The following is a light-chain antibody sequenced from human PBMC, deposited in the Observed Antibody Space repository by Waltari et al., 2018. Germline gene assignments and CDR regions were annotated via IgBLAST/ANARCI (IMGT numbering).Light chain of an antibody. CDR3: QQYDISPLT. CDR2: GAS. J-gene: IGKJ4*01. V-gene: IGKV3-20*01. Sequence: EIVLTQSPGTLSLSPGERATLSCRASQTVRTTYLAWYQQKPGQAPTLLIYGASSRATCIPDRFSGSVCGTDFSLTISSLEPEDLAVYYCQQYDISPLTFGGGTKVEIK. CDR1: QTVRTTY.